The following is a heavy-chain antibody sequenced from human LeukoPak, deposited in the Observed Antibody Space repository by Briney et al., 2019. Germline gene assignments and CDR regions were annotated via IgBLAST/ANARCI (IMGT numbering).Heavy chain of an antibody. V-gene: IGHV3-9*01. D-gene: IGHD6-13*01. CDR2: ISWNSGSI. Sequence: GRSLRLSCAASGFTFDDYAMHWVRQAPGKGLEWVSGISWNSGSIGYADSVKGRFTISRDNAKNSLYLQMNSLRAEDTAVYYCAKELAAAGVDYWGQGTLVTVSS. J-gene: IGHJ4*02. CDR1: GFTFDDYA. CDR3: AKELAAAGVDY.